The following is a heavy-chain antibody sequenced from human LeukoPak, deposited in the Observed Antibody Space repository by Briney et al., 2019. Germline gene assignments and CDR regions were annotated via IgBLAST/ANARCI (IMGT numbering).Heavy chain of an antibody. Sequence: GGSLRLSCAASGFTFSSYALSWVRQAPGKGLKWVSAISGSGGSTYYADSVKGRFTISRDNSKNTLYLQMNSLRAEDTAVYYCAKARYCSSTSCPETEYFQHWGQGTLVTVSS. J-gene: IGHJ1*01. V-gene: IGHV3-23*01. D-gene: IGHD2-2*01. CDR3: AKARYCSSTSCPETEYFQH. CDR1: GFTFSSYA. CDR2: ISGSGGST.